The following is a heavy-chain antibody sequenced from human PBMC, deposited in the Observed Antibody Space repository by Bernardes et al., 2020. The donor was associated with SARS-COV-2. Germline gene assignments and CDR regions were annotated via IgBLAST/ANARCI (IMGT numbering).Heavy chain of an antibody. CDR2: IRDKDYGGTT. Sequence: GGSRRLSCTTSGFAFDDYTLNWVRQAPGKGLEWIGCIRDKDYGGTTDYAASVKGRFTISRDDSENTAYLQMNSLENEDTAMYYCTRDRAHRYYGGFYFDYWGQGTLVNVSS. V-gene: IGHV3-49*04. CDR1: GFAFDDYT. D-gene: IGHD4-17*01. CDR3: TRDRAHRYYGGFYFDY. J-gene: IGHJ4*02.